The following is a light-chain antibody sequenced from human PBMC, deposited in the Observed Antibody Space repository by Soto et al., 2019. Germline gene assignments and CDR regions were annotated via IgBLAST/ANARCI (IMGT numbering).Light chain of an antibody. CDR2: DAS. CDR3: HQCANWPLP. V-gene: IGKV3-11*01. J-gene: IGKJ4*01. CDR1: QSVTTY. Sequence: EIVLTQSPATLSLSPGERATLSCRASQSVTTYLAWYQQKPGQAPRLLIYDASNRATGIPARFSGSGSGTDVTLTISSLEPEDFAVYYCHQCANWPLPFGGGTKVEIK.